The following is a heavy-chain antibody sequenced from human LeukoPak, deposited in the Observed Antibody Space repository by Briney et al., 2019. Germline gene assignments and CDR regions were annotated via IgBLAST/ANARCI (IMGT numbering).Heavy chain of an antibody. J-gene: IGHJ5*02. CDR3: ARDRGGYCSGGSCYSLGWFDP. Sequence: SVKVSCKASGGTFSSYAISWARQAPGQGLEWMGRIIPIFGTANYAQKFQGRVTITTDESTSTAYMELSSLRSEDTAVYYCARDRGGYCSGGSCYSLGWFDPWGQGTLVTVSS. V-gene: IGHV1-69*05. D-gene: IGHD2-15*01. CDR1: GGTFSSYA. CDR2: IIPIFGTA.